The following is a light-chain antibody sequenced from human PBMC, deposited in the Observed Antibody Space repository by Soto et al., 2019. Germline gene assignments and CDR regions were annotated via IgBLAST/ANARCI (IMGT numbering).Light chain of an antibody. CDR1: QSVSNN. Sequence: EIVMTQSPATLSVSPGERVTLSCRASQSVSNNLAWYQQKPGQAPRLLIYGASTWANGIPARFSGSGSGTEFTLTISSLQSEDFAVYYCQQYNNWPLTFGGGTMVEIK. CDR3: QQYNNWPLT. CDR2: GAS. J-gene: IGKJ4*01. V-gene: IGKV3-15*01.